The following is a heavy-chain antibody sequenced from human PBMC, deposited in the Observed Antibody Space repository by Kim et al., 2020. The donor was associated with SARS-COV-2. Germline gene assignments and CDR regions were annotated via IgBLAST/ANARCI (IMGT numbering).Heavy chain of an antibody. J-gene: IGHJ4*02. CDR1: GGSFSGYY. CDR3: ARWPGGYYDSSGLDC. D-gene: IGHD3-22*01. Sequence: SETLSLTCAVYGGSFSGYYWSWIRQPPGKGLEWIGEINHSGSTNYNPSLKSRVTISVDTSKNQFSLKLSSVTAADTAVYYCARWPGGYYDSSGLDCWGRGTLVTVSS. CDR2: INHSGST. V-gene: IGHV4-34*01.